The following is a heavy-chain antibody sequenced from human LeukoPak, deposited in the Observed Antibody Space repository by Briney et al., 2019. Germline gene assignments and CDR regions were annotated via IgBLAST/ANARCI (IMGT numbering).Heavy chain of an antibody. D-gene: IGHD2-2*01. CDR1: GGPISSYY. J-gene: IGHJ4*02. CDR3: ARGPRTGPYQLLPFDY. V-gene: IGHV4-59*12. CDR2: IYYSGST. Sequence: SETLSLTCSVSGGPISSYYWSWIRQPPGKGLEWIGSIYYSGSTYYNPSLKSRVTISVDTSKNQFSLKLSSVTAADTAVYYCARGPRTGPYQLLPFDYWGQGTLVTVSS.